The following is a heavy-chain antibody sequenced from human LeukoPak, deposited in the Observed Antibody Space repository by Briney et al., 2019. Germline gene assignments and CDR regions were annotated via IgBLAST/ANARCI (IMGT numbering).Heavy chain of an antibody. CDR1: GFTFDDYA. V-gene: IGHV3-43*02. J-gene: IGHJ4*02. D-gene: IGHD5-18*01. CDR3: AKDNGYSYGYRGEFDY. CDR2: ISGDGGST. Sequence: GGSLRLSCAASGFTFDDYAMHWFRQAPGKGLEWVSLISGDGGSTYYADSVKGRFTISRDNSKNSLYVQMNSLRTEDTALYYCAKDNGYSYGYRGEFDYWGQGTLVTVSS.